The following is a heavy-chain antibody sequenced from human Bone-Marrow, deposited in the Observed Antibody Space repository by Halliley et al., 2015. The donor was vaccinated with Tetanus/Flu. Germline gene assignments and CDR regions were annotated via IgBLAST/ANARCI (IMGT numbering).Heavy chain of an antibody. D-gene: IGHD2-8*01. CDR3: ARGDQWAVRFDN. CDR2: IYYNGIS. J-gene: IGHJ4*02. V-gene: IGHV4-59*01. Sequence: GLVKPSETLSLTCTVSGGAIASYYWSWIRQPPGKGLEWIGYIYYNGISNSNPSLKSRVTISLDTSKKQFSLKVTSVTAADTAMYYCARGDQWAVRFDNWGRGALVTVSS. CDR1: GGAIASYY.